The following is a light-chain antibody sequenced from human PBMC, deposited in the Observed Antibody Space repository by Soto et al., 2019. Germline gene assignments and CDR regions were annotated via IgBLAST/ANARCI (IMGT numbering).Light chain of an antibody. CDR2: EVS. J-gene: IGLJ1*01. CDR1: SSDVGGYNY. Sequence: QSVLTQPPSASGSPGQSVTISCTGTSSDVGGYNYVSWYQQHPGKAPKLMIHEVSKRPSGVPDRFSGSKSGNTASLTVSGLQVEDEADYYCSAFAGNNIYVFGTGTKVTVL. V-gene: IGLV2-8*01. CDR3: SAFAGNNIYV.